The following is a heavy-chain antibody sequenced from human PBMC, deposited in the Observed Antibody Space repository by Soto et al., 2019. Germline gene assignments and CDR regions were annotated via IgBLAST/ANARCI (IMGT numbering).Heavy chain of an antibody. J-gene: IGHJ6*02. CDR3: SGCSGGARHKNYGMDV. CDR2: ISPSTSHI. V-gene: IGHV3-21*01. Sequence: EVHLVESGGGLVKPGGSLRLSCAVSGFTFSSCTMNWVRQAPGKGLEWVSSISPSTSHIYYADSVKGRFTISRDNAKNSLFLQMNSVRAEDKAVYYCSGCSGGARHKNYGMDVWGQGTTVTVSS. D-gene: IGHD2-15*01. CDR1: GFTFSSCT.